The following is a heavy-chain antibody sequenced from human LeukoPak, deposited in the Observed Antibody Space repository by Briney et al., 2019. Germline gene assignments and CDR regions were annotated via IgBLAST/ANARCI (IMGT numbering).Heavy chain of an antibody. CDR2: FDPEDGET. V-gene: IGHV1-24*01. CDR1: GYTLTELS. Sequence: ASVKVSCKVSGYTLTELSMHWVRQAPGKGLEWMGGFDPEDGETIYAQKFQGRVTMTEDTSTDTAYMELSSLRSEDTAVYYCAISRVKRGPIAVAGIFGYWGQGTLVTVSS. J-gene: IGHJ4*02. D-gene: IGHD6-19*01. CDR3: AISRVKRGPIAVAGIFGY.